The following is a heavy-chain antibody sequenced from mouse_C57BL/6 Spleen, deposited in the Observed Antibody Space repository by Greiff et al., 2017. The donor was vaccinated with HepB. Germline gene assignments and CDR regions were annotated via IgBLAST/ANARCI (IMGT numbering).Heavy chain of an antibody. Sequence: EVQLQQSGAELVKPGASVKLSCTASGFNIKDYYMHWVKQRTEQGLEWIGRIDPEDGENKYAPKFQGKATITADTSSNTAYLQLSSLTSEDTAVYYCAREGTTVVAPDYWGQGTTLTVSS. CDR3: AREGTTVVAPDY. J-gene: IGHJ2*01. CDR2: IDPEDGEN. V-gene: IGHV14-2*01. D-gene: IGHD1-1*01. CDR1: GFNIKDYY.